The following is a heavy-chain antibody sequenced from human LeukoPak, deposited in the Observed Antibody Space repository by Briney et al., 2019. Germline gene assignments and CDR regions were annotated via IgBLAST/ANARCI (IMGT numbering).Heavy chain of an antibody. J-gene: IGHJ4*02. V-gene: IGHV5-51*01. D-gene: IGHD1-26*01. CDR3: ARRRSGSYIDY. Sequence: GESLKISCKGSGYSFTRDWIGWVRQMPGKGLEWMGIIYPSDSDTRYRPSFQGQVIISVDKSISTAYLQWSSLKASDTAMYYCARRRSGSYIDYWGQGALVTVSS. CDR2: IYPSDSDT. CDR1: GYSFTRDW.